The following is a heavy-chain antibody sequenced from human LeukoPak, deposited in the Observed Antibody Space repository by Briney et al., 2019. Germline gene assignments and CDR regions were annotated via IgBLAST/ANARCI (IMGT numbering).Heavy chain of an antibody. J-gene: IGHJ5*02. Sequence: GALVKVSCKVSGYTLTELSMHWVRQAPGKGLEWMGGFDPEDGETIYAQKFQGRVTMTEDTSTDTAYMELSSLRSEDTAVYYCATGGRYCSSTSCYLGWFDPWGQGTLVTVSS. CDR3: ATGGRYCSSTSCYLGWFDP. D-gene: IGHD2-2*01. V-gene: IGHV1-24*01. CDR2: FDPEDGET. CDR1: GYTLTELS.